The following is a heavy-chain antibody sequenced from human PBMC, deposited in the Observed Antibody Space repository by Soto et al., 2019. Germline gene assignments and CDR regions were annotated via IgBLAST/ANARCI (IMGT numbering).Heavy chain of an antibody. CDR2: IWYDGSNT. CDR1: GFTFSGYG. Sequence: QVQLVESGGGVVQPGGSLRLSCAASGFTFSGYGMHWVRQAPGKGLEWVAVIWYDGSNTYYADSVKGRFTISRDNSKSTLYLHMNSLKVKDTAVYYCARVRAGDGCGGYWGQGTLVTVSS. D-gene: IGHD2-21*01. V-gene: IGHV3-33*01. CDR3: ARVRAGDGCGGY. J-gene: IGHJ4*02.